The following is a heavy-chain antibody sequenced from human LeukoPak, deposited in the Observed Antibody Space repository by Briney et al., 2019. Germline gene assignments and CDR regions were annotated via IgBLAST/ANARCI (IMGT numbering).Heavy chain of an antibody. Sequence: GGSLRLSCAASGFTFSDYCMSWIRQAPGKGLEWVSYISSSGSTIYYADSVKGRFTISRDNAKNSLYLEMNSLRAEDTAVYYCAREIVSAVAGNFDYWGQGTLVTVSS. J-gene: IGHJ4*02. V-gene: IGHV3-11*04. CDR2: ISSSGSTI. CDR3: AREIVSAVAGNFDY. D-gene: IGHD6-19*01. CDR1: GFTFSDYC.